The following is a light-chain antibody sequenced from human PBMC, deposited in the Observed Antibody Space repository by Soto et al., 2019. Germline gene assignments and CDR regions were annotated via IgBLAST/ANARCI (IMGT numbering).Light chain of an antibody. V-gene: IGLV2-23*01. CDR2: KGT. J-gene: IGLJ1*01. CDR3: CASAPESTYG. Sequence: QSALAQPASVSGSPGQSITISCTGTSSDVGAYNSVSWYQQHPHRAPQVIIYKGTQRPSGVSNRFSGSTSGNAASLTISALQDDDEADYFCCASAPESTYGFGTGTKLTVL. CDR1: SSDVGAYNS.